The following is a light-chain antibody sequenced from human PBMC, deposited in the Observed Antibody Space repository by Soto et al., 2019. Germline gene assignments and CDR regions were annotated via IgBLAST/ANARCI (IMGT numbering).Light chain of an antibody. J-gene: IGLJ3*02. CDR3: ASYTTSHTRV. V-gene: IGLV2-14*01. Sequence: QSALTQPASVSGSPGQSITISCTGSNSDFGAYNYVSWYQQHPGKAPRLIIFEVNDRPSGVSHRFSGSKSGNTASLTISGLQAEDEADYYCASYTTSHTRVFGGGTKLTVL. CDR2: EVN. CDR1: NSDFGAYNY.